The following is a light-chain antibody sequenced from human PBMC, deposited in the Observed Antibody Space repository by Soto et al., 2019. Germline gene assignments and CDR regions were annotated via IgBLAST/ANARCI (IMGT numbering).Light chain of an antibody. J-gene: IGKJ1*01. CDR1: QSVSNNY. CDR2: GAS. V-gene: IGKV3-20*01. Sequence: EIVLTQSPGTLSLSPGERATLSCRASQSVSNNYLAWYQQKPGQAPRLLIYGASNRATGIPDRFSGSGSGTAISLTTSRLEPEDFDVYYCQPYTSSGTFGQRTNVEIK. CDR3: QPYTSSGT.